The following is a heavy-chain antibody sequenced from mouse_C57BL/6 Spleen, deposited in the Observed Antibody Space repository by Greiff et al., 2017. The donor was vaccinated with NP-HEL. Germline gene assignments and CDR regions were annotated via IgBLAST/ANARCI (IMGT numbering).Heavy chain of an antibody. D-gene: IGHD2-1*01. J-gene: IGHJ3*01. V-gene: IGHV1-52*01. CDR2: IDPSDSET. CDR3: ARRSGYHGNYQEFAY. CDR1: GYTFTSYW. Sequence: QVQLQQPGAELVRPGSSVKLSCKASGYTFTSYWMHWVKQRPIQGLDWIGNIDPSDSETHYNQKFKDKATLTVDKSSSTAYMQLSSLTSEDSAVYYCARRSGYHGNYQEFAYWGQGTLVTVSA.